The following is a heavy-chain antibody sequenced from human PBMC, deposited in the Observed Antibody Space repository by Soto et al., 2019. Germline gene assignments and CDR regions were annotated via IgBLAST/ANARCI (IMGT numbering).Heavy chain of an antibody. J-gene: IGHJ4*02. V-gene: IGHV3-15*01. Sequence: GSLILACSASGFTFSNAWMSWVRQAPGKGLEWVGLIKSKTDGGTTDYAAPVKGRFTISRDDSKNTLYLQMNSLKTEDTAVYYCTTALNYYDSSGYYYGGRYFDYWGQGTLVTVSS. CDR3: TTALNYYDSSGYYYGGRYFDY. CDR2: IKSKTDGGTT. CDR1: GFTFSNAW. D-gene: IGHD3-22*01.